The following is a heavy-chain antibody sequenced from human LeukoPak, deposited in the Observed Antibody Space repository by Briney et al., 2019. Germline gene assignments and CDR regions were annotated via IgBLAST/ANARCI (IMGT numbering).Heavy chain of an antibody. J-gene: IGHJ4*02. CDR3: ARGLDPLVANTLAY. CDR1: GFTVITYY. Sequence: AGSLRLSCPASGFTVITYYMTCVRQAPGKGLEWVSVLYSDGNTKYADSVQGRFTISRDNSKNTLYLEMQRLSPDDTAVYYWARGLDPLVANTLAYWRQGTLVTVSS. D-gene: IGHD3-16*01. V-gene: IGHV3-53*01. CDR2: LYSDGNT.